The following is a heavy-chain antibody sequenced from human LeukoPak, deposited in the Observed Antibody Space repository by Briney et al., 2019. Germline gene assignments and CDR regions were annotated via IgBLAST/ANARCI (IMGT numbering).Heavy chain of an antibody. Sequence: QPGGSLRLSCAASGFTFSSCAMSWVRQAPGKGLEWVSGIISTSGSTYYADSVKGRFTIFRDNSKSTLSLQMGSLRAEDTAVYYCAKGYSSGWRTYFDYWGQGTLVTVSS. CDR3: AKGYSSGWRTYFDY. D-gene: IGHD6-19*01. V-gene: IGHV3-23*01. J-gene: IGHJ4*02. CDR1: GFTFSSCA. CDR2: IISTSGST.